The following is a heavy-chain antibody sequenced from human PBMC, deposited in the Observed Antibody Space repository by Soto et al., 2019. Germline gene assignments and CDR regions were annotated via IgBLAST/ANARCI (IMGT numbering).Heavy chain of an antibody. CDR3: ARDLIAIRPGWFDP. V-gene: IGHV1-18*01. CDR2: ISAYNGNT. Sequence: QVQLVQSGAEVKKPGASVKVSCKASGYTFTTYGINWVRQAPGQGLEWMGWISAYNGNTNYAQKLQGRVTMTTDTPTSTAYMELRSMRSDDTAVYYCARDLIAIRPGWFDPWGQGTLVTVSS. CDR1: GYTFTTYG. D-gene: IGHD3-22*01. J-gene: IGHJ5*02.